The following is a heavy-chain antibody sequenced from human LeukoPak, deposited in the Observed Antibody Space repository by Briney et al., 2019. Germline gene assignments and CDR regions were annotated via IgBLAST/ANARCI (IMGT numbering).Heavy chain of an antibody. D-gene: IGHD2-21*02. CDR3: ATYCGGDCSSSY. V-gene: IGHV1-69*04. CDR2: IIPILGIA. CDR1: GYTFTSYG. J-gene: IGHJ4*02. Sequence: ASVKVSCKASGYTFTSYGISWVRQAPGQGLEWMGRIIPILGIANYAQKFQGRVTITADKSTSTAYMGLSSLRSEDTAVYYCATYCGGDCSSSYWGQGTLVTVSS.